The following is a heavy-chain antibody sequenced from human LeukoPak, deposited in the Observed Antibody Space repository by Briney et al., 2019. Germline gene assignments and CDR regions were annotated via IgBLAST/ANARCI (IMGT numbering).Heavy chain of an antibody. CDR3: ARSTYYDFWSGYPNYYYYGMDV. Sequence: SVKVSCKASGGTFSSYAISWVRQAPGQGLEWMGGIIPIFGTANYAQKFQGRVTITADESTSTAYMELSSLRSEDTAVYYCARSTYYDFWSGYPNYYYYGMDVWGQGTTVTVSS. V-gene: IGHV1-69*13. CDR2: IIPIFGTA. J-gene: IGHJ6*02. D-gene: IGHD3-3*01. CDR1: GGTFSSYA.